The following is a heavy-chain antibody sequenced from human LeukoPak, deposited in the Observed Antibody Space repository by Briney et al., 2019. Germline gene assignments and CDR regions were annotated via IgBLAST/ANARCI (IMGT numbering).Heavy chain of an antibody. CDR1: GYTFTSYG. D-gene: IGHD5-18*01. V-gene: IGHV1-18*01. J-gene: IGHJ4*02. CDR3: ARDRRRGYSYGYDDY. Sequence: ALVKVSCKASGYTFTSYGISWVRQAPGQGLEWMGWISAYNGNTNYAQKLQGRVTMTTDTSTSTAYMELRSLRSDDTAVYYCARDRRRGYSYGYDDYWGQGTLVTVSS. CDR2: ISAYNGNT.